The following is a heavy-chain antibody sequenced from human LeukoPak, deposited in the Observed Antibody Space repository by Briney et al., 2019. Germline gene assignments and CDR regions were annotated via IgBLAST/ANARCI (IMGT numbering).Heavy chain of an antibody. D-gene: IGHD6-13*01. CDR3: ARGVAAAGSLHYYYYYYMDV. V-gene: IGHV3-7*01. Sequence: GGSLRLSCAASGFTFSSYWMSWVRQAPGKGLEWVANIKQDGSEKYYVDSVKGRFTISRDNAKNSLYLQMNSLRAEDTAVYYCARGVAAAGSLHYYYYYYMDVWGKGTTVTISS. CDR2: IKQDGSEK. CDR1: GFTFSSYW. J-gene: IGHJ6*03.